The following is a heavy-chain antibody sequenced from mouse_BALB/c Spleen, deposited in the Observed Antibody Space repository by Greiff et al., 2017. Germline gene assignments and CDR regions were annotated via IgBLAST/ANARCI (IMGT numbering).Heavy chain of an antibody. J-gene: IGHJ4*01. V-gene: IGHV1-18*01. CDR2: INPNNGGT. CDR1: GYTFTDYN. CDR3: ASRGLGLRGPYAMDY. Sequence: EVQLQQSGPELVKPGASVKIPCKASGYTFTDYNMDWVKQSHGKSLEWIGDINPNNGGTIYNQKFKGKATLTVDKSSSTAYMELRSLTSEDTAVYYCASRGLGLRGPYAMDYWGQGTSVTVSS. D-gene: IGHD3-1*01.